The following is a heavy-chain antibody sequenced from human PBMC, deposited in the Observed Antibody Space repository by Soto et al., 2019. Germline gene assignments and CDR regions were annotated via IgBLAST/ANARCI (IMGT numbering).Heavy chain of an antibody. D-gene: IGHD1-7*01. CDR2: IRSKAYGGTT. Sequence: GGSLRLSCTASGFTFGDYAMSWFRQAPGKGLEWVGFIRSKAYGGTTEYAASVKGRFTISRDDSKSIAYLQMNSLKTEDTAVYYCTREREGYNWNYRLFDPWGQGTLVTVSS. V-gene: IGHV3-49*03. J-gene: IGHJ5*02. CDR1: GFTFGDYA. CDR3: TREREGYNWNYRLFDP.